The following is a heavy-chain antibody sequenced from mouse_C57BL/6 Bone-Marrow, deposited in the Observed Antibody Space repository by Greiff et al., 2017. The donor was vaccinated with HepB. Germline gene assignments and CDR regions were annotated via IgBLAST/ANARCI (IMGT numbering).Heavy chain of an antibody. CDR2: ISDGGSYT. CDR1: GFTFSSYA. Sequence: EGMLVESGGGLVKPGGSLKLSCAASGFTFSSYAMSWVRQTPEKRLEWVATISDGGSYTYYPDNVKGRFTISRDNAKNNLYLQMSHLKSEDTAMYYCASYYGSSYGFAYWGQGTLVTVSA. V-gene: IGHV5-4*03. D-gene: IGHD1-1*01. CDR3: ASYYGSSYGFAY. J-gene: IGHJ3*01.